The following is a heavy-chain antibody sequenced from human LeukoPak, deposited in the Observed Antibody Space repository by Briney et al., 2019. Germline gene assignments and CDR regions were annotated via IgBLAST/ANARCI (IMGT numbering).Heavy chain of an antibody. Sequence: PGGSLRLSCAASGFTFSSYAMSWVRQAPGKRLEWVSSISGSGGSTYYADSVKGRFTISRDNSKNTVDLQMNSLRAEDTAVYYCAKIVVVSAAGFDPWGQGTLVTVSS. J-gene: IGHJ5*02. V-gene: IGHV3-23*01. CDR1: GFTFSSYA. CDR3: AKIVVVSAAGFDP. CDR2: ISGSGGST. D-gene: IGHD2-2*01.